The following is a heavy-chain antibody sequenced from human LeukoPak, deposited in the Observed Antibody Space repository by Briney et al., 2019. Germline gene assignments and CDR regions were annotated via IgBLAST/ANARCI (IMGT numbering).Heavy chain of an antibody. CDR2: INHSGST. Sequence: SETLSLTCIVSGASISNSSHYWGWIRQPPGKGLEWIGEINHSGSTNYNPSLKSRVTISVDTSKNQFSLKLSSVTAADTAVYYCARPRHWGGQRSRYFDYWGQGTLVTVSS. J-gene: IGHJ4*02. V-gene: IGHV4-39*07. CDR3: ARPRHWGGQRSRYFDY. CDR1: GASISNSSHY. D-gene: IGHD7-27*01.